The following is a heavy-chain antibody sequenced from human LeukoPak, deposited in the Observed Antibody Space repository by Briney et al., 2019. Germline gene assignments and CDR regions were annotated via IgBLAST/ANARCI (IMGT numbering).Heavy chain of an antibody. D-gene: IGHD3-22*01. Sequence: SVKVSCKASGGTFSSYAISWVRQAPGQGLEWMGRIIPILGIANYAQKFQGRVTITADKSTSTAYMELSSLRSEDTAVYYCARDRPMYYYDSSGYYYKEVFDYWGQGTLVTVSS. CDR1: GGTFSSYA. CDR3: ARDRPMYYYDSSGYYYKEVFDY. CDR2: IIPILGIA. V-gene: IGHV1-69*04. J-gene: IGHJ4*02.